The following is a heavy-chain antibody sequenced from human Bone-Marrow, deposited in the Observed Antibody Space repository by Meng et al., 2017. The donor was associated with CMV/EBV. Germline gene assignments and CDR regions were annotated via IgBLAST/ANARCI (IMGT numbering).Heavy chain of an antibody. CDR1: GYSISSGYY. D-gene: IGHD2-2*01. V-gene: IGHV4-38-2*02. Sequence: SETLSLTCTASGYSISSGYYWGCVRQPPGMGLEWIGSIYHSGSTYYNPPLKSRVTTAVDTPKKQFSLKLRSATAADTAVYYCVRAAYCGSGTTCYCGPKFDYWGQGTLVTVSS. CDR2: IYHSGST. J-gene: IGHJ4*02. CDR3: VRAAYCGSGTTCYCGPKFDY.